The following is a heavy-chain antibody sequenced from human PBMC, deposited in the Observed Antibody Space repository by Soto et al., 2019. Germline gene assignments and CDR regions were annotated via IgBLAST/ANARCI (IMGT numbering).Heavy chain of an antibody. V-gene: IGHV1-69*14. Sequence: QVQLVQSGAEVKKPGSSVKVSCKASGGTFSSYAISWVRQAPGQGLEWMGGIIPIFGTANYAQKFQGRVTITADKSTSTAYMELSSLRSEDTAVYYCARATHDYGDYYLYYYGMDVWGQGTTVTVSS. CDR1: GGTFSSYA. J-gene: IGHJ6*02. CDR2: IIPIFGTA. D-gene: IGHD4-17*01. CDR3: ARATHDYGDYYLYYYGMDV.